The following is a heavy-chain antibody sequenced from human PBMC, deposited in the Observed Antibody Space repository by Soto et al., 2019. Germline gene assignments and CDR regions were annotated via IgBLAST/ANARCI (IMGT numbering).Heavy chain of an antibody. D-gene: IGHD2-2*01. CDR2: ISGSGGDT. Sequence: EVQLLESGGGLVQPGGSLRVSCAASGFTFSSYAMTWVRQAPEKGREWVSAISGSGGDTYYADSVRGRFTISRDSSKNTLYLQMNSLRAEDTAVYYCAKGLGPAADYGMDVWGQGTTVTVSS. J-gene: IGHJ6*02. V-gene: IGHV3-23*01. CDR1: GFTFSSYA. CDR3: AKGLGPAADYGMDV.